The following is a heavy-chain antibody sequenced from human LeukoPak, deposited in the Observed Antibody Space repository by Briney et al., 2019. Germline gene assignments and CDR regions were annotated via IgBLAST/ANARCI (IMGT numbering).Heavy chain of an antibody. D-gene: IGHD2-2*01. J-gene: IGHJ3*02. V-gene: IGHV4-34*08. CDR1: EFTFSKFY. CDR3: ALELVVPAALERLNAFDI. Sequence: GSLRLSCRGSEFTFSKFYMNWVRQPPGKGPEWIGEINHSGGTTYNPSLKSRVTISVDTSKIQFSLNLTSVTAADTAVYYCALELVVPAALERLNAFDIWGHGTMVTVSS. CDR2: INHSGGT.